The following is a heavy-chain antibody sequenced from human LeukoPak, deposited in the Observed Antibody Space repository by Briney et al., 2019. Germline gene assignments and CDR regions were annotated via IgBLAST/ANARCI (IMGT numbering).Heavy chain of an antibody. V-gene: IGHV4-4*07. CDR2: VHTGGST. Sequence: WETLSLTCTVSGGSISSYYWSWIRQPAGKGLQWIGHVHTGGSTNYSPSLRSRVTMSVDTSKNQFSLKMNSVTAADTAVYYCARYDTDNAFDIWGQGTMVTVSS. J-gene: IGHJ3*02. CDR1: GGSISSYY. D-gene: IGHD3-22*01. CDR3: ARYDTDNAFDI.